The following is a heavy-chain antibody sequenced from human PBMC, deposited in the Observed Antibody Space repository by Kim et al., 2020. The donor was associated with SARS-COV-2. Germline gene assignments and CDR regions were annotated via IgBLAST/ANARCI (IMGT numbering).Heavy chain of an antibody. CDR1: GFTFSNYW. D-gene: IGHD4-17*01. V-gene: IGHV3-7*03. J-gene: IGHJ4*02. CDR3: GEYGGK. CDR2: IKQDESEK. Sequence: GGSLRLSCAASGFTFSNYWMTWVRQAPGKGLEWVANIKQDESEKYYVDSVRGRFTISRDNAKNSLYLQMNSLRAEDTAVYYYGEYGGKWGQGTLVTVSS.